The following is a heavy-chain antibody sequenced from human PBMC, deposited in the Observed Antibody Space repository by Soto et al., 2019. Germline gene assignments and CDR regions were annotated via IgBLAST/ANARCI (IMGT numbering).Heavy chain of an antibody. CDR1: GDSISSSNW. D-gene: IGHD6-13*01. J-gene: IGHJ4*02. V-gene: IGHV4-4*02. CDR3: AAASSWGLDY. Sequence: QVQLQESGPGLVRPSGTLSLTCTVSGDSISSSNWWSWVRQPPGKGLEWIGEMPHTGSTNYNPSLESRVSISLDKSKNRFSLSLSSVTVADTAVYYCAAASSWGLDYWGQGALITVSS. CDR2: MPHTGST.